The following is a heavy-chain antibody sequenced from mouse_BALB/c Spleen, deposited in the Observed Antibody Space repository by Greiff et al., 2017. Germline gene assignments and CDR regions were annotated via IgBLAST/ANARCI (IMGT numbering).Heavy chain of an antibody. CDR3: ARDRDYSYAMDY. CDR2: IRNKANGYTT. J-gene: IGHJ4*01. V-gene: IGHV7-3*02. Sequence: EVMLVESGGGLVQPGGSLRLSCATSGFTFTDYYMSWVRQPPGKALEWLGFIRNKANGYTTEYSASVKGRFTISRDNSQSILYLQMNTLRAEDSATYYCARDRDYSYAMDYWGQGTSVTVSS. D-gene: IGHD2-12*01. CDR1: GFTFTDYY.